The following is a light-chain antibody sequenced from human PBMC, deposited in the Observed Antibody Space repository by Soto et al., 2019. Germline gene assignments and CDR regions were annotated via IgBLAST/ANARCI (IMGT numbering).Light chain of an antibody. CDR3: QGRNNWPPLFT. J-gene: IGKJ3*01. V-gene: IGKV3-11*01. Sequence: EIVLTQSPVTLSLSPGERATLSCRASQSVGNYLAWYQQRPGQAPRLLIYDASNRATGIPARFSGSGSGTDFTLTISSLEPEDFAVYYCQGRNNWPPLFTFGPGTKVDIK. CDR1: QSVGNY. CDR2: DAS.